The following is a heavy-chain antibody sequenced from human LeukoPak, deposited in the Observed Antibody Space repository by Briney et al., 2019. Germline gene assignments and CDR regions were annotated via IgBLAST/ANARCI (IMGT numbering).Heavy chain of an antibody. V-gene: IGHV3-64*01. CDR3: AGPKYCSSTSCFDFDY. CDR2: ISSNGGST. D-gene: IGHD2-2*01. CDR1: GGTFSSYA. J-gene: IGHJ4*02. Sequence: SCKASGGTFSSYAMHWVRQAPGKGLEYVSAISSNGGSTYYANSVKGRFTISRDNSKNTLYLQMGSLRAEDMAVYYCAGPKYCSSTSCFDFDYWGQGTLVTVSS.